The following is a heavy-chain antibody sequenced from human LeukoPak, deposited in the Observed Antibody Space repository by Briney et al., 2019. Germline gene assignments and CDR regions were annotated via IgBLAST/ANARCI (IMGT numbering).Heavy chain of an antibody. Sequence: PGGSLRLSCAASGFTFSSYSMNWVRQAPGKGLELVSSISSSSSYIYYADSVKGRFTISRDNAKNSLYLQMNSLRAEDTAVYYCARPLQQLVAFDIWGQGTMVTVSS. D-gene: IGHD6-13*01. CDR2: ISSSSSYI. CDR1: GFTFSSYS. V-gene: IGHV3-21*01. J-gene: IGHJ3*02. CDR3: ARPLQQLVAFDI.